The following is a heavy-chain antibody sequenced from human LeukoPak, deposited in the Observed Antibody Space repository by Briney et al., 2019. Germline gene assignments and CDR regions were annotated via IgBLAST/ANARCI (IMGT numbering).Heavy chain of an antibody. CDR1: GGSISSYY. D-gene: IGHD5-18*01. CDR2: IYTSWST. J-gene: IGHJ4*02. V-gene: IGHV4-4*09. CDR3: ARRGYSYGSIDY. Sequence: SSETLSLTCTVSGGSISSYYWSWIRQPPGKGLEWIGYIYTSWSTNYNPSLKNRVTISVDTSKNQFSLKLSSVTAADTAVYYCARRGYSYGSIDYWGQGTLVTVSS.